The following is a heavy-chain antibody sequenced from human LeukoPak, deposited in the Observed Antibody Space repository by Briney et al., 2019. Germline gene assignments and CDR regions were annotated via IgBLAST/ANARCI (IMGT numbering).Heavy chain of an antibody. J-gene: IGHJ2*01. D-gene: IGHD1-26*01. Sequence: PGGSLRLSCAASGFTFSDYYMTWIRQAPGKGLEWVSYISSSSSYTNHADSVKGRFTISRDNAKNSLYLQMNSLRVEDTAVYHCARDQGGGWYFDVWGRGTLVTVSS. CDR3: ARDQGGGWYFDV. V-gene: IGHV3-11*05. CDR2: ISSSSSYT. CDR1: GFTFSDYY.